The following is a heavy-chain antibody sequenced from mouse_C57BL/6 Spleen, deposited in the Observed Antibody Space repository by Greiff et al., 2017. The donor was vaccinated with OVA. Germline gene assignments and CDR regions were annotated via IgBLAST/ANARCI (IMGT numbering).Heavy chain of an antibody. V-gene: IGHV5-17*01. Sequence: EVQLVESGGGLVKPGGSLKLSCAASGFTFSDYGMHWVRQAPEKGLEWVAYISSGSSTIYYADTVKGRFTISRDNAKNTLFLQMTSLRSEDTAMYYCARHGSSHWYFDVWGTGTTVTVSS. J-gene: IGHJ1*03. CDR1: GFTFSDYG. CDR3: ARHGSSHWYFDV. CDR2: ISSGSSTI. D-gene: IGHD1-1*01.